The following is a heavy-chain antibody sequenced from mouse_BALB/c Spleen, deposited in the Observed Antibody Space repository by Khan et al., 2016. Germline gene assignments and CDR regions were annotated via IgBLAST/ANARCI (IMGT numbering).Heavy chain of an antibody. CDR1: GYNFTSYW. CDR2: INPSNGRT. CDR3: ARVITRDY. Sequence: QVQLQQPGAELVKPGASVKLSCKASGYNFTSYWMHWVKQRPGQGLEWIGEINPSNGRTNYNEKFKSKATLTVDKSSSTAYKQLSSPTSEDSAVYYCARVITRDYWGQGTTLTVSS. J-gene: IGHJ2*01. V-gene: IGHV1S81*02. D-gene: IGHD6-1*01.